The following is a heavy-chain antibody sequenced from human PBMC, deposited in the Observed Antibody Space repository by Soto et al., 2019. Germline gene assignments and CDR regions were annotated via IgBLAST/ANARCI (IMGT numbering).Heavy chain of an antibody. D-gene: IGHD2-2*01. J-gene: IGHJ4*02. V-gene: IGHV1-8*01. CDR1: GYKCTSYG. CDR3: ARQGVVPFFDY. CDR2: MNPNSGNT. Sequence: ASVKVACKAAGYKCTSYGMNWVQQATGQGLEWMGWMNPNSGNTGYAQKFQGRVTMTRNTSISTAYMELSSLRSEDTAVYYCARQGVVPFFDYWGQGTLVTVSS.